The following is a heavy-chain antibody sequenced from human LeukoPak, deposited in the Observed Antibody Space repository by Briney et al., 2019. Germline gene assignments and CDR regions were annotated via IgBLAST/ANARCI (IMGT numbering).Heavy chain of an antibody. CDR2: IYPGDSDT. CDR3: AIAAAGSLDY. CDR1: EYSFTTYW. J-gene: IGHJ4*02. Sequence: GESLKISCKGSEYSFTTYWIVWVRQMPGKGLEWMGIIYPGDSDTRYSPSFQGQVTISVDKSISTAYLQWSSLKASDTAMYYCAIAAAGSLDYWGQGTLVTVSS. D-gene: IGHD6-13*01. V-gene: IGHV5-51*01.